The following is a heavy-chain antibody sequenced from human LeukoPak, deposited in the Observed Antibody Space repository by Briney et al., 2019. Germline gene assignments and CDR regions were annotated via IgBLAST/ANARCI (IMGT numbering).Heavy chain of an antibody. CDR3: ARGPRAHNWFDP. V-gene: IGHV4-34*01. Sequence: SETLSLTCAVYGGSFSGYYWSWIRQPPGKGLEWIGEINHSGGTNYNPSLKSRVTISVDTSKNQFSLKLSSVTAADTAVYYCARGPRAHNWFDPWGQGTLVTVSS. J-gene: IGHJ5*02. CDR2: INHSGGT. CDR1: GGSFSGYY.